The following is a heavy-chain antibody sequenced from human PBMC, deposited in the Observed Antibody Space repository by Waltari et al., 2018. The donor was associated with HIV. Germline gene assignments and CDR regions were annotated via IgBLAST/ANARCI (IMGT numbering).Heavy chain of an antibody. D-gene: IGHD3-22*01. CDR3: ARSRDSSGYYWGSAFDI. CDR2: IIPIFGTA. CDR1: GGPFSSYA. Sequence: QVQLVQSGAEVKKPGSSVKVACKASGGPFSSYAISWVRQAPGQGLEWMGGIIPIFGTANDAQKSQGRCTITADESTSTAYMGLSSLRSEDTVVYYCARSRDSSGYYWGSAFDIWGQGTMVTVSS. V-gene: IGHV1-69*01. J-gene: IGHJ3*02.